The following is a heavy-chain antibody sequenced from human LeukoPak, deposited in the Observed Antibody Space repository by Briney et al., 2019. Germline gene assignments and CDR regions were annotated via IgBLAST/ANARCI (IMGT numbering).Heavy chain of an antibody. CDR2: ISAYNGNT. CDR1: GYTFTSYG. V-gene: IGHV1-18*01. J-gene: IGHJ6*03. Sequence: ASVKVSCKAPGYTFTSYGISWVRQAPGQGLEWMGWISAYNGNTNYAQKLQGRVTMTTDTSTSTAYMELSSLRSEDTAVYYCARANRGGSGSYFPPRRVYYYYMDVWGKGTTVTVSS. D-gene: IGHD3-10*01. CDR3: ARANRGGSGSYFPPRRVYYYYMDV.